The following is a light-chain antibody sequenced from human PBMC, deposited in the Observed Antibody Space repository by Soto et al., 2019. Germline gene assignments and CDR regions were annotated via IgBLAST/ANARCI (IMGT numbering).Light chain of an antibody. V-gene: IGLV1-51*01. CDR1: SSNIVNNY. Sequence: QSVLTQPPSVSAAPGQKVTVSCSGSSSNIVNNYVSWYQQLPGTAPKLLIYDNNNRPSGIPDRFSGSRSGTSATLGIAGLQTGYEADYYCGTWDSSLSACVFGTGTKGTVL. J-gene: IGLJ1*01. CDR2: DNN. CDR3: GTWDSSLSACV.